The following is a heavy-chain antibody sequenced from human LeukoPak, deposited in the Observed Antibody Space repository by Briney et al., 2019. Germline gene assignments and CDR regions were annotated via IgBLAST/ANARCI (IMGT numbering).Heavy chain of an antibody. CDR1: GLTFDDYG. J-gene: IGHJ4*02. Sequence: GGSLRLSCVASGLTFDDYGMSWVRQAPGKGLEWASGINWNGGTTTYADFVKGRFTISRDNAKNSLYLQMNSLRVEDTAFYYCARNSGANVYTYSFQYWGRGTLVTVSS. D-gene: IGHD1-26*01. V-gene: IGHV3-20*04. CDR2: INWNGGTT. CDR3: ARNSGANVYTYSFQY.